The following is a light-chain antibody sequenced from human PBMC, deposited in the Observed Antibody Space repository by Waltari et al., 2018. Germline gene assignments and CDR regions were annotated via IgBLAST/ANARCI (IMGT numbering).Light chain of an antibody. V-gene: IGKV3-11*01. CDR2: DAS. Sequence: IVLTQSPATLSLSPGERATLSCRASQRGSSYLAWYQQKPGQAPRLLIYDASTRATGIPARFSGSESGTDFTLTITNLEPEDSAVYYCNQRATWPRTFGQGTKVEIK. CDR1: QRGSSY. CDR3: NQRATWPRT. J-gene: IGKJ1*01.